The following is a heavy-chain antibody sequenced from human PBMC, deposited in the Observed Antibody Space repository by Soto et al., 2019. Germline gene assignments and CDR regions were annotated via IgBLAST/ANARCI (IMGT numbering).Heavy chain of an antibody. CDR3: ARVVPDRKHMRRAEPFDY. D-gene: IGHD2-2*01. CDR1: GGSISSGGYY. V-gene: IGHV4-31*03. J-gene: IGHJ4*02. Sequence: QVQLQESGPGLVKPSQTLSLTCTVSGGSISSGGYYWSWIRMHPGKGLEWIGYIYYSGSTYYNPSLKSRVTIAVDTSKNQFSLKLSSVTAADTAVYYCARVVPDRKHMRRAEPFDYLGQGTLVTVAS. CDR2: IYYSGST.